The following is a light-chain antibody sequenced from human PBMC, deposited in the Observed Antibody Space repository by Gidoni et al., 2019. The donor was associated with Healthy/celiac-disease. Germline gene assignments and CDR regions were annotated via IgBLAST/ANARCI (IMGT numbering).Light chain of an antibody. Sequence: QSALTQPRSVSGSPGQSVTISCTGTSSNVGGYNFVSWYQHHPGKAPKLMIYDVNKRPSGVPDRFSGSKSGYTASLTISGLQAEYEADYYCCSYAGSYILVFGGGTKMTVL. CDR3: CSYAGSYILV. CDR2: DVN. CDR1: SSNVGGYNF. J-gene: IGLJ2*01. V-gene: IGLV2-11*01.